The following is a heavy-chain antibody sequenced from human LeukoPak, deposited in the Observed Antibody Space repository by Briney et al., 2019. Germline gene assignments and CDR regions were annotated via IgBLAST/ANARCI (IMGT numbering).Heavy chain of an antibody. J-gene: IGHJ6*02. CDR2: IYYSRSI. V-gene: IGHV4-61*01. D-gene: IGHD1-1*01. Sequence: PSETLSLTCTGSGGSVSSGSYYWSWLRQPPGKGLEWIGDIYYSRSINYNPSLKSRVTISVDTSKNQFSLKLSSVTAADTAVYYCARGGLERPRPGYYYYGIDVWAQGTTLTVSS. CDR1: GGSVSSGSYY. CDR3: ARGGLERPRPGYYYYGIDV.